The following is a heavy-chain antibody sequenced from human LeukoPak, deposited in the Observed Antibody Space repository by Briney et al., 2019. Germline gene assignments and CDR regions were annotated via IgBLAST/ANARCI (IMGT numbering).Heavy chain of an antibody. CDR3: ASEIKYGSSWCAAFGI. CDR1: GFTFSDYQ. D-gene: IGHD6-13*01. CDR2: ITNNGNTI. J-gene: IGHJ3*02. Sequence: GGSLRLSCAASGFTFSDYQMNWVRQTPGKGLEWNSYITNNGNTIYYGDSAQGRFTISRDNAKNSLYLQMNSLSAEDTAVYYCASEIKYGSSWCAAFGIWGQGTMVTVSS. V-gene: IGHV3-48*03.